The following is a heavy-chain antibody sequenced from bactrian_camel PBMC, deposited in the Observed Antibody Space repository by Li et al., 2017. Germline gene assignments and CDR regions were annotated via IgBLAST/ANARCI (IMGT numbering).Heavy chain of an antibody. J-gene: IGHJ6*01. CDR2: INSGGGTT. CDR1: GFTFSSYY. Sequence: VQLMESGGGLVQPGGSLRLSCVASGFTFSSYYMMSWVRQAPGEGLEWVSTINSGGGTTYYADSVKGRFTISRDNAKNTVYLQMNSLKPEDTAVYYCAAASDYGLGTPFYTFGYWGQGTQVTVS. V-gene: IGHV3S40*01. CDR3: AAASDYGLGTPFYTFGY. D-gene: IGHD5*01.